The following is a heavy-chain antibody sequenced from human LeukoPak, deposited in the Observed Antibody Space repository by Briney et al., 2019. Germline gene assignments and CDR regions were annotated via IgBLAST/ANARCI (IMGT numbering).Heavy chain of an antibody. D-gene: IGHD3-9*01. CDR3: ARTGGEYYDILTGYSYYFDY. CDR1: GGSISSSSYY. Sequence: PSETLSLTCTVSGGSISSSSYYWGWIRQPPGKGLEWIGSIYYSGSTYYNPSLKSRVTISADTSKNQFSLKLSSVTAADTAVYYCARTGGEYYDILTGYSYYFDYWGQGTLVTVSS. J-gene: IGHJ4*02. V-gene: IGHV4-39*01. CDR2: IYYSGST.